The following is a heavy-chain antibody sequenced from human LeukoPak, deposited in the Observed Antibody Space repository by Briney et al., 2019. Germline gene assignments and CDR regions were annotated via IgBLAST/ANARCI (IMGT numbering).Heavy chain of an antibody. Sequence: GGSLRLSCAASGFTFTSYAMTWVRQAPGKGLEWVSSITDSGGTTYYADSVKGRLTISRDNYKNTLYLQMNSLRVEDTAVYYCARDPSGSYVGALDFQRWGQGTLVTVSS. V-gene: IGHV3-23*01. CDR1: GFTFTSYA. J-gene: IGHJ1*01. D-gene: IGHD2-15*01. CDR3: ARDPSGSYVGALDFQR. CDR2: ITDSGGTT.